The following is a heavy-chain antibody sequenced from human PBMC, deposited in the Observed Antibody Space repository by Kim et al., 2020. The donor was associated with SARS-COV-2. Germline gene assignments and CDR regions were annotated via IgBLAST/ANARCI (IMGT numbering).Heavy chain of an antibody. Sequence: SETLSLTCTVSGGSISSSSYYWGWIRQPPGKGLEWIGSIYYSGSTYYNPSLKSRVTISVDTSKNQFSLKLSSVTAADTAVYYCARHDDILTGYYTGFAFDIWGQGTMVTVSS. V-gene: IGHV4-39*01. CDR2: IYYSGST. J-gene: IGHJ3*02. CDR3: ARHDDILTGYYTGFAFDI. CDR1: GGSISSSSYY. D-gene: IGHD3-9*01.